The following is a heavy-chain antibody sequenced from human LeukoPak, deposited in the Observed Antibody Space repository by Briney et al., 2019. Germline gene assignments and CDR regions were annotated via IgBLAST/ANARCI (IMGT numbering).Heavy chain of an antibody. D-gene: IGHD3-3*01. Sequence: GGSLRLSCAASGFTFSNHCLHWVRQAPGKGLVWVSRINGDGTSTIYADSVKGRFTISRDNAKSTVYLQMNSLRAEDTAVYYCARIGIGGDLVIWGQGGMVTVSS. CDR3: ARIGIGGDLVI. CDR2: INGDGTST. CDR1: GFTFSNHC. V-gene: IGHV3-74*01. J-gene: IGHJ3*02.